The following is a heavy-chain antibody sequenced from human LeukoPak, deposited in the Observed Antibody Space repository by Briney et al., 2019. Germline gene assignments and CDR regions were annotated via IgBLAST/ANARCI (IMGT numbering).Heavy chain of an antibody. CDR2: INHSGST. CDR1: GGSFSGYY. V-gene: IGHV4-34*01. J-gene: IGHJ6*03. Sequence: SETLSLTCAVYGGSFSGYYWSWIRQPPGKGLEWIGEINHSGSTYYTPSLKSRVTMSLDTSKNQFSLKLYSVTAADTAVYYCARGGSTLHSAGGHDIEFYYYYYMDVWGKGTTVTISS. CDR3: ARGGSTLHSAGGHDIEFYYYYYMDV. D-gene: IGHD3-9*01.